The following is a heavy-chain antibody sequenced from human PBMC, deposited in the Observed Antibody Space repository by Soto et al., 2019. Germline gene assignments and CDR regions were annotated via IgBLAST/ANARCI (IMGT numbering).Heavy chain of an antibody. CDR3: ARESGGTTATLDYYYFYMDV. CDR1: GYAFSQFY. D-gene: IGHD4-17*01. J-gene: IGHJ6*03. V-gene: IGHV1-2*04. CDR2: INPNSGRT. Sequence: QVQLVQSGAEVKKPGASVKVSCKASGYAFSQFYIHWMRQAPGQGLEWMGWINPNSGRTKFAQKFQGWVTMTRDTSFKTVYMELSGLKSDATAVYYCARESGGTTATLDYYYFYMDVWGKGTTVTVSS.